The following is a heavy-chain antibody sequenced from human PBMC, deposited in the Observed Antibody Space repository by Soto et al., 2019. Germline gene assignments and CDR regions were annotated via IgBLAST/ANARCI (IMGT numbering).Heavy chain of an antibody. CDR3: ATFLGTGYSHFDY. J-gene: IGHJ4*02. V-gene: IGHV1-3*01. CDR1: GYTVTRYN. D-gene: IGHD3-9*01. Sequence: ASVEVCFKTPGYTVTRYNIPWVLQDPGQRLEWMGWINVGNGNTRYSQKFQGRLTLTRDTPGNTAYLELNSLISEDTAVYYCATFLGTGYSHFDYWGQGTLVTVSS. CDR2: INVGNGNT.